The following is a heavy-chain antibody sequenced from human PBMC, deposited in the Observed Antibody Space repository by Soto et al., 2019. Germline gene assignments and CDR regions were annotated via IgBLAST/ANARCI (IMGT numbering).Heavy chain of an antibody. CDR1: GYTFTSYG. CDR2: ISAYNGNT. Sequence: ASVKVSCKASGYTFTSYGISWVRQAPGQGLEWMGWISAYNGNTNYAQKLQGRVTMTTDTSTSTAYMELRSLRSDDTAVFYCARVLPDYYYYYYMDVWAKGPRSPSP. D-gene: IGHD2-15*01. V-gene: IGHV1-18*01. J-gene: IGHJ6*03. CDR3: ARVLPDYYYYYYMDV.